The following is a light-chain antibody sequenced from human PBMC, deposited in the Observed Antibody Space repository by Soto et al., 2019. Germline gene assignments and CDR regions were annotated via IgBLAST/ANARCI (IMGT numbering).Light chain of an antibody. Sequence: EIVLTQSPVTLAWSPGYGGTLSCRASHSINTSFLAWFQQKPGQAPRLLIYAASTRATGIPDRFSGSASETDFTLTISDVQPEDFALYYCHQRQSWPRTFGQGTKVDI. J-gene: IGKJ1*01. V-gene: IGKV3D-20*02. CDR1: HSINTSF. CDR3: HQRQSWPRT. CDR2: AAS.